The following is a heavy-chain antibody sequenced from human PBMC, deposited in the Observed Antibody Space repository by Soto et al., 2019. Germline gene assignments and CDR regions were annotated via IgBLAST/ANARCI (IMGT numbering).Heavy chain of an antibody. V-gene: IGHV1-69*02. CDR1: GGTFSSYT. CDR3: ASHYGSGSYPFDY. J-gene: IGHJ4*02. CDR2: IIPILGIA. D-gene: IGHD3-10*01. Sequence: QVQLVQSGAEVKKPGSSVKVSCKASGGTFSSYTISWVRQAPGQGLEWMGRIIPILGIANYAQKFQGRVTITADKSTSTAYMGLSSLRSEDTAVYYGASHYGSGSYPFDYWGQGTLVTVSS.